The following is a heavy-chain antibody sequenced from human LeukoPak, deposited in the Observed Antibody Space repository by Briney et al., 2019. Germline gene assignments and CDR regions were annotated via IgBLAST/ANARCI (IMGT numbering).Heavy chain of an antibody. Sequence: SQTLSLTCAISGDSVSSNSAAWNWIRQSPSRGLEWLGRTYYRSKWYNDYAVSVKSRITINPDTSKNQFSLQLNSVTPEDTAVYYCARDPDSSVGLRDYYYGMDVWGQGTTVTVSS. V-gene: IGHV6-1*01. CDR1: GDSVSSNSAA. CDR3: ARDPDSSVGLRDYYYGMDV. J-gene: IGHJ6*02. D-gene: IGHD5-12*01. CDR2: TYYRSKWYN.